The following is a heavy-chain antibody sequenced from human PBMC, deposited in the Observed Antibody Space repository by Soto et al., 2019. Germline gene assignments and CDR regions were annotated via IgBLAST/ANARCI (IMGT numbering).Heavy chain of an antibody. V-gene: IGHV3-30-3*01. Sequence: QVQLVESGGGVVQPGRSLRLSCAASGFTFSSYAMHWVRQAPGKGLEWVAVISYDGSNKYYADSVKGRFTISRDNSKNTLYLQMNSLRAEDTAVYYCARDVTYSSSSIFDYWGQGTLVTVSS. CDR1: GFTFSSYA. CDR2: ISYDGSNK. CDR3: ARDVTYSSSSIFDY. D-gene: IGHD6-6*01. J-gene: IGHJ4*02.